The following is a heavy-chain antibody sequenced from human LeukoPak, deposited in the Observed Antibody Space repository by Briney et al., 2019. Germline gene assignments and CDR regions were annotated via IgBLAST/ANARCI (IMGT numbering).Heavy chain of an antibody. CDR1: GGSISSYY. V-gene: IGHV4-59*01. J-gene: IGHJ4*02. CDR3: ARGRYGSGSYPYFDY. CDR2: IYYSGNT. D-gene: IGHD3-10*01. Sequence: PSETLSLTCTVSGGSISSYYWGWIRQPPGKGLEWIGYIYYSGNTNYNSSLKSRVTISVDTSKNQFSLKLNSVTAADTAVYYCARGRYGSGSYPYFDYWGQGTLVTVSS.